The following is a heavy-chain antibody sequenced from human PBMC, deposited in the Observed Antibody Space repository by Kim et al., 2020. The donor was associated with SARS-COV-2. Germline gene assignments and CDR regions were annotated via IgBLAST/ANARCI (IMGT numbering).Heavy chain of an antibody. CDR1: GYSISSGYY. CDR3: ARPSGSYYFAAFDI. CDR2: IYHSGST. Sequence: SETLSLTCTVSGYSISSGYYWGWIRQPPGKGLEWIGSIYHSGSTYYNPSLKSRVTISVDTSKNQFSLKLSSVTAADTAVYYCARPSGSYYFAAFDIWGQGTMVTSLQ. J-gene: IGHJ3*02. V-gene: IGHV4-38-2*02. D-gene: IGHD1-26*01.